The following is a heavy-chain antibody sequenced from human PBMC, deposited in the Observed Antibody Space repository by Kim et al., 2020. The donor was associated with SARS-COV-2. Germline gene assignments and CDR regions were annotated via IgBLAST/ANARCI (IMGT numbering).Heavy chain of an antibody. CDR1: GFTFDASG. CDR3: ARGGAAATLTLGYYYYSMDA. J-gene: IGHJ6*03. D-gene: IGHD6-13*01. CDR2: IKWNGGST. Sequence: GGSLRLSCAASGFTFDASGMSWVRQAPGKGLEWVSGIKWNGGSTGYADSVKGRFTISRDNAKNSLYLQMNSLRAEDTALYHCARGGAAATLTLGYYYYSMDARGKGTPVTVSS. V-gene: IGHV3-20*01.